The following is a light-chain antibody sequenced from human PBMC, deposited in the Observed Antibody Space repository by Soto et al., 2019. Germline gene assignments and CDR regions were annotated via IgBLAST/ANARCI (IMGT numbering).Light chain of an antibody. V-gene: IGKV3-11*01. CDR3: QQRGKWPST. Sequence: EIVMTPSPATLSVSPGETATLSCRASQSVDRYVAWYQQKVGQAPRLLIYDAYTRATGVGARFTGSGSATDFSLTITSLEPEDFAVYYCQQRGKWPSTFGPGTKGDIK. CDR2: DAY. CDR1: QSVDRY. J-gene: IGKJ2*02.